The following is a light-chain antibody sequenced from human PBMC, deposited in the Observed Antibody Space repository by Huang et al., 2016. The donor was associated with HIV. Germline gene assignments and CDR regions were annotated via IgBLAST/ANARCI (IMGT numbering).Light chain of an antibody. J-gene: IGKJ4*01. Sequence: EIVLTQSPATLSLSPGERATLSCRASHSVSSLLACAHQKPGQAPSLLIYDASNRATGIPARFIGRGSGTDFTLTISSLDPEDFAVYYCQQRANWPLTFGGGTKVEIK. CDR3: QQRANWPLT. CDR1: HSVSSL. V-gene: IGKV3-11*01. CDR2: DAS.